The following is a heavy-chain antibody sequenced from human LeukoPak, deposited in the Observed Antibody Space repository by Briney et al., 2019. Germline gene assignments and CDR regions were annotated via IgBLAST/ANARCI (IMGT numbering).Heavy chain of an antibody. V-gene: IGHV1-3*01. CDR3: ARGRIETKLRYFDWFLDY. Sequence: ASVKVSCKASGYTFTSYAMRWVRQAPGQRLEWMGWINAGNGNTKYSQKFQGRVTITRDTSASTAYMELSSLRPEDTAVYYCARGRIETKLRYFDWFLDYWGQGTLVTVSS. CDR2: INAGNGNT. D-gene: IGHD3-9*01. J-gene: IGHJ4*02. CDR1: GYTFTSYA.